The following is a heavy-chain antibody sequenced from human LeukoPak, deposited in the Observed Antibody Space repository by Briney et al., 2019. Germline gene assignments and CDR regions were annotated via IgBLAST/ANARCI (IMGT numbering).Heavy chain of an antibody. CDR1: GFTFSSYG. Sequence: GGSLRLSCAASGFTFSSYGMHWDRQAPGKGLEWVAVIWYDGSNKYYADSVKGRFTISRDNSKNTLYLQMNSLRAEDTAVYYCATPTHSSSWYYFDYWGQGTLVTVSS. J-gene: IGHJ4*02. D-gene: IGHD6-13*01. V-gene: IGHV3-33*01. CDR2: IWYDGSNK. CDR3: ATPTHSSSWYYFDY.